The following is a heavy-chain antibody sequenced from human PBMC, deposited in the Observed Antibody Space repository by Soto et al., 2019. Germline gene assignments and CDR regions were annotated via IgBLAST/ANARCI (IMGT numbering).Heavy chain of an antibody. CDR2: IIPVFDKA. CDR3: ARLRRDWGDAFDL. D-gene: IGHD3-16*01. V-gene: IGHV1-69*01. J-gene: IGHJ3*01. Sequence: QVQLVQSGADVQKPGSSVKVSCKTSGGSFGSSAISWVREAPAQGLEWMGEIIPVFDKANYAKNFQGRLTIPADELTGTVFVELRSLRSVDTAVYFSARLRRDWGDAFDLWGLGTFVTVSS. CDR1: GGSFGSSA.